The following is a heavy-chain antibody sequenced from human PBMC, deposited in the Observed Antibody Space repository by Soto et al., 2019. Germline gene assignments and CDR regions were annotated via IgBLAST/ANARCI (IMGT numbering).Heavy chain of an antibody. CDR3: ARALTYYYESSGLTADY. CDR2: INHSGST. V-gene: IGHV4-34*01. CDR1: GGSFSGYY. D-gene: IGHD3-22*01. J-gene: IGHJ4*02. Sequence: QVQLQQWGAGLLKPSETLSLTCAVYGGSFSGYYWSWIRQPPGKGLEWIGEINHSGSTNYNPSLKSRVTISVDTSKNQFSLKLSSVTAADTAVYYCARALTYYYESSGLTADYWGQGTLVTVSS.